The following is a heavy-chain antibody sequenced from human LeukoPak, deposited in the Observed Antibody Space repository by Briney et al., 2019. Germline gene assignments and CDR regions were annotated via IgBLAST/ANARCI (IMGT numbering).Heavy chain of an antibody. Sequence: VASVKVSCKASGYTFTGYYMHWVRQAPGRGLEWMGWINPNSGGTNYAQKFQGRVTMTRDTSISTAYMELSRLRSDDTAVYYCASLIVGATEDAFDIWGQGTMVTVSS. D-gene: IGHD1-26*01. J-gene: IGHJ3*02. V-gene: IGHV1-2*02. CDR3: ASLIVGATEDAFDI. CDR1: GYTFTGYY. CDR2: INPNSGGT.